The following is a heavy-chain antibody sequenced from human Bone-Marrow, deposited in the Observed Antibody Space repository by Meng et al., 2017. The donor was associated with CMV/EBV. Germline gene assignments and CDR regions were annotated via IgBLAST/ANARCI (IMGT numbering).Heavy chain of an antibody. Sequence: ASVKVSCRASGYTFVNYGLSWVRQAPGQGLEWMGWISIYNGNTNYAEKFQGRVTMTTDTSTSTAYMELRRLTSHDTAMYYCARDAFITGTTYYYGMDVWGQGTTVTLSS. D-gene: IGHD1-20*01. CDR1: GYTFVNYG. J-gene: IGHJ6*02. V-gene: IGHV1-18*01. CDR2: ISIYNGNT. CDR3: ARDAFITGTTYYYGMDV.